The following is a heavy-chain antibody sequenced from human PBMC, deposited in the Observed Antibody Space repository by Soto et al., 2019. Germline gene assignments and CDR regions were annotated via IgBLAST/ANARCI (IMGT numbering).Heavy chain of an antibody. CDR3: ARGGDYDNVGEKLMDSGMDV. V-gene: IGHV1-18*01. CDR2: ISPYNDYT. Sequence: QVQLVQSAAEVKKPGASVKVSCKASGYTFIRYGIAWVRQAPGQGLEWLGWISPYNDYTNYTQKLQGRVTMTTDTSATTVYVESRSTGYDDTAGYYCARGGDYDNVGEKLMDSGMDVWGQGTTVTVSS. D-gene: IGHD3-10*01. CDR1: GYTFIRYG. J-gene: IGHJ6*02.